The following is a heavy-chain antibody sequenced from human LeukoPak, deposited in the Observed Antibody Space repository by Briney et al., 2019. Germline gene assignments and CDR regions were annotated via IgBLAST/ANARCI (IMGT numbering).Heavy chain of an antibody. V-gene: IGHV4-39*01. D-gene: IGHD3-22*01. CDR1: GGSISSSSYY. CDR3: ASLYYYDSSGYYSPFH. CDR2: MYYSGST. Sequence: PSETLSLTCTVSGGSISSSSYYWGWIRQPPGKGLPWIGSMYYSGSTYYNPSLKSRVTISEDTSKNQFSLKLSSVTAADTAVYYCASLYYYDSSGYYSPFHWGQGTLVTVSS. J-gene: IGHJ4*02.